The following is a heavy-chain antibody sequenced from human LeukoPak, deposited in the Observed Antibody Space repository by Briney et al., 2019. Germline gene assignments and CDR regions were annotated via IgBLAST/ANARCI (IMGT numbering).Heavy chain of an antibody. CDR3: AKGQQSGSYSSSDY. CDR2: ISGSGGDT. Sequence: GGSLRLSCAASGFTFSTYTMNWVRQAPGKGLEWVSVISGSGGDTYYADPVKGRFTISRDNSKNTLYLQMNSLRAEDTAVYHCAKGQQSGSYSSSDYWGQGTLVTVSS. J-gene: IGHJ4*02. D-gene: IGHD1-26*01. CDR1: GFTFSTYT. V-gene: IGHV3-23*01.